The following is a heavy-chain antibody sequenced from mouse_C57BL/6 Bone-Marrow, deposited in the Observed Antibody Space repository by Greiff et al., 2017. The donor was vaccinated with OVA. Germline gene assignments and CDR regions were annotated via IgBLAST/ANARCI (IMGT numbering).Heavy chain of an antibody. J-gene: IGHJ3*01. CDR3: AGDRTGTGFAY. Sequence: VQLQESGPGLVKPSPSLFLTCSITGFPITSGYYWIWIRQSPGKPLEWMGYITHSGETFYNPSLQSPISITRETSKNQFFLQLNSVTTEDTAMYYCAGDRTGTGFAYWGQGTLVTVSA. CDR2: ITHSGET. V-gene: IGHV12-3*01. CDR1: GFPITSGYY. D-gene: IGHD4-1*01.